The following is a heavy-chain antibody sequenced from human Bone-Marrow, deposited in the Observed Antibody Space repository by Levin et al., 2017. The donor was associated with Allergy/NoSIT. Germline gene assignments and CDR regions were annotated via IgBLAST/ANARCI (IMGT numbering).Heavy chain of an antibody. CDR1: GFPFSRYA. CDR3: AREDNWNYDY. D-gene: IGHD1-7*01. J-gene: IGHJ4*02. V-gene: IGHV3-23*01. CDR2: MSGSGGRT. Sequence: LSLTCAASGFPFSRYAMAWVRQAPGQGLEWVSGMSGSGGRTVYADSVKGRFTTSRDNSKNIMYLQMNSLRVEDTALYYCAREDNWNYDYWGQGTLVTVSS.